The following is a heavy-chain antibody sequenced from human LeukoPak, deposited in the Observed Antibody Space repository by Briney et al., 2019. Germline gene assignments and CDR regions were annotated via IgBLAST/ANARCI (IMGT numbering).Heavy chain of an antibody. V-gene: IGHV4-4*07. CDR1: GGSLSGYY. CDR3: VRDSGSGSNRYMDV. Sequence: PSETLSLTCTVSGGSLSGYYWSLIRQPAGKGLEWIGRIYSSGIDTYNPSLKSRVTMSVDTSKNQLSLKLTSVTATDTAVYYCVRDSGSGSNRYMDVWGKGTTVTVSS. J-gene: IGHJ6*03. D-gene: IGHD3-10*01. CDR2: IYSSGID.